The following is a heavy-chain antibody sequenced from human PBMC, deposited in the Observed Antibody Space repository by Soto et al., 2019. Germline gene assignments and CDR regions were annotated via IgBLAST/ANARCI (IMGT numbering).Heavy chain of an antibody. J-gene: IGHJ6*02. V-gene: IGHV3-74*01. D-gene: IGHD2-15*01. Sequence: GGSLRLSCAASGFTFSSYWMHWVRQAPGKGLVWVSRINSDGSSTSYADSVKGRFTISRDNAKNTLYLQMNSLRAEDTAVYYFARDRDCSGGSCYQYYYYGMDVWGQGTTVTVSS. CDR2: INSDGSST. CDR3: ARDRDCSGGSCYQYYYYGMDV. CDR1: GFTFSSYW.